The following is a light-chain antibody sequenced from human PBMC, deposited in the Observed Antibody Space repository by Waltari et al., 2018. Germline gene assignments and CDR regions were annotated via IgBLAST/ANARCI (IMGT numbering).Light chain of an antibody. V-gene: IGLV1-44*01. CDR2: SNN. CDR1: SSNIGSNT. Sequence: QSVLTQPPSASGTPGQRVTIPRSGSSSNIGSNTANWYQQLPGTPPKLLSYSNNQRPSGVPDRFSGSKSGTSASLAISGLQSEDEADYYCAAWDDSLNGHYVFGTGTKVTVL. CDR3: AAWDDSLNGHYV. J-gene: IGLJ1*01.